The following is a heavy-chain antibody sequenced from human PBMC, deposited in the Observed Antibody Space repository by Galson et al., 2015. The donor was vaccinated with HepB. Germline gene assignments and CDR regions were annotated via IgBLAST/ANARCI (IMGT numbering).Heavy chain of an antibody. V-gene: IGHV5-51*01. CDR2: IYPGDSDT. J-gene: IGHJ4*02. CDR1: GYNFATYW. D-gene: IGHD5-24*01. Sequence: QSGAEVKKPGESLKISCKGFGYNFATYWIAWVRQMPGKGLEWMGIIYPGDSDTRYSPSFQGQVTISADKSSSTAYLQWSSLKASDTAMYYCARGGGGYKYEVDYWGQGTLVTVSS. CDR3: ARGGGGYKYEVDY.